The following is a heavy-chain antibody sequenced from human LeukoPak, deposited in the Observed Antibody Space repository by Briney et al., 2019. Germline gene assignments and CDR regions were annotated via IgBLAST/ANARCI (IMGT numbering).Heavy chain of an antibody. Sequence: SGGSLRLSCVASRFTFSNYWMSWVRQAPGKGLEWVANINQDGSKKRYADSMKGRFTISRDNAKESLYLQLNSLRAEDTAVYYCAKXGPXCVGDXCPALDSWGPGTLVTVSS. CDR1: RFTFSNYW. D-gene: IGHD2-21*02. CDR3: AKXGPXCVGDXCPALDS. J-gene: IGHJ4*02. V-gene: IGHV3-7*01. CDR2: INQDGSKK.